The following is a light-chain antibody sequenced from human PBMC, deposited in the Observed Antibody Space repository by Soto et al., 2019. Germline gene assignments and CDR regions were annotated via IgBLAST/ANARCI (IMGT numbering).Light chain of an antibody. CDR2: LNSDGSH. V-gene: IGLV4-69*01. J-gene: IGLJ3*02. CDR3: QTWGTGGV. Sequence: QLVLTQSPSASASLGASVKITCTLSSGHSNYAIAWHQQQPEKGTRYLMRLNSDGSHTKGDGIPDRFSGSSSGAERYLTIYSLQSEDESDYFCQTWGTGGVFGGGTKLTVL. CDR1: SGHSNYA.